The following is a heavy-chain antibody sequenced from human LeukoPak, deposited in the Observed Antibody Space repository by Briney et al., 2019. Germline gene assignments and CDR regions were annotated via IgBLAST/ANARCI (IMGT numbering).Heavy chain of an antibody. V-gene: IGHV4-59*08. Sequence: SETLSLTCTVSGGSIMSYYWSWIRQPPGKGLEWIGYVYHSGSTNYNPSLQSRVTISVDTSKNQVSLKLNSVTAADTAVYYCANSANYGGNSGYFDYWGQGTLVTVSS. CDR2: VYHSGST. CDR1: GGSIMSYY. CDR3: ANSANYGGNSGYFDY. J-gene: IGHJ4*02. D-gene: IGHD4-23*01.